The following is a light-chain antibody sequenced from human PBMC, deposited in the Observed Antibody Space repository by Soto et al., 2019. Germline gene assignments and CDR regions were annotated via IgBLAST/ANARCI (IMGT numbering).Light chain of an antibody. V-gene: IGLV2-14*01. Sequence: QSVLTQPASVSGSPGQSITISCTGTSSDVGRFNFVSWFQQHPGKAPKLLIYEVTKRPSGVSNRFSGSKSGNTASLTISGLQLEDEADYFCGSFTTSRIWVFGGGTKVTVL. CDR2: EVT. CDR3: GSFTTSRIWV. J-gene: IGLJ3*02. CDR1: SSDVGRFNF.